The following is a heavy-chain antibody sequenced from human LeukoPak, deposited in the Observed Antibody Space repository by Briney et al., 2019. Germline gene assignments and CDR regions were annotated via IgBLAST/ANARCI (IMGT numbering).Heavy chain of an antibody. Sequence: SQTLSLTCTVSGGSISSGSYYWSWIRQPPGEGLGWIGRIYTSGSTNYNPTLKSRVTISVDTSKNQFSLKLSSVTAADTAVYYCARGGEGYYYYYMDVWGKGTTVTVSS. D-gene: IGHD3-10*01. CDR3: ARGGEGYYYYYMDV. V-gene: IGHV4-61*02. CDR2: IYTSGST. J-gene: IGHJ6*03. CDR1: GGSISSGSYY.